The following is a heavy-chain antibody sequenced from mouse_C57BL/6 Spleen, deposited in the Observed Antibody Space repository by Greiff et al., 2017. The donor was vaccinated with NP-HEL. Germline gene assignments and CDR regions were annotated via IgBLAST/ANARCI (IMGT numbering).Heavy chain of an antibody. Sequence: VQLQQSGAELVKAGASVKMSCKASGYTFTSYWMHWVKQRLGQGLEWFAETNPTNGRTYYNEKFKSKATLTVDKSSSTAYMLLSGPTFEDSAVDYCARIKKIVATYVDYWGQGTTLTDSS. V-gene: IGHV1S81*02. CDR3: ARIKKIVATYVDY. CDR2: TNPTNGRT. CDR1: GYTFTSYW. D-gene: IGHD1-1*01. J-gene: IGHJ2*01.